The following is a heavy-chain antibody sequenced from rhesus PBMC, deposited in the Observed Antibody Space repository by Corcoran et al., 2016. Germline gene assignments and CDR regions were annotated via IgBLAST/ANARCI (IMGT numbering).Heavy chain of an antibody. D-gene: IGHD2-2*01. CDR1: GFTFDDYA. J-gene: IGHJ4*01. V-gene: IGHV3-134*01. Sequence: EVQLVESGGGLVQPGGSLRLSCAASGFTFDDYAMSWVRQAPGKGLEWVSRISLNSGTIYSPDSVKGRFPISRDNAKNSLFLQMDRLRAEDTAVYHCTTGGYSPDYWGQGVLVTVSS. CDR3: TTGGYSPDY. CDR2: ISLNSGTI.